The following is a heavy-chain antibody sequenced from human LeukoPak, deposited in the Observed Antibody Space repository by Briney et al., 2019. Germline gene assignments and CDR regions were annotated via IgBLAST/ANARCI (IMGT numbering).Heavy chain of an antibody. CDR1: GGTFSSYA. D-gene: IGHD6-13*01. CDR3: ARDFGAAAGSGYNWFDP. J-gene: IGHJ5*02. Sequence: ASVKVSCKASGGTFSSYAISWVRQAPGQGLEWMGGIIPIFGTANYAQKFQGRVTITADKSTSTAYMELSSLRSEDTAVYYCARDFGAAAGSGYNWFDPWGQGTLVTVSS. CDR2: IIPIFGTA. V-gene: IGHV1-69*06.